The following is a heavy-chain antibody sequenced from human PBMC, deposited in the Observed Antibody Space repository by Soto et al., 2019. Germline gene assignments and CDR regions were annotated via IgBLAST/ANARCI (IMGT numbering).Heavy chain of an antibody. V-gene: IGHV1-3*01. Sequence: ASVKVSCKASGYTFTSYAMHWVRQAPGQRLEWMGWINAGNGNTKYSQKFQGRVTITRDTSASTAYMELSSLRSEDTAVCYCARETKASYYYYGMDVWGQGTMVTVSS. CDR3: ARETKASYYYYGMDV. J-gene: IGHJ6*02. CDR1: GYTFTSYA. CDR2: INAGNGNT.